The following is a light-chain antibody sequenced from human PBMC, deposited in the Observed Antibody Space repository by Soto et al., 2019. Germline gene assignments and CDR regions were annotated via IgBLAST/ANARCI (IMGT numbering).Light chain of an antibody. Sequence: QSVLTQPPSASGTPGQRVTVSCSGSTSDIGTSAVNWFQHLPGTAPRLLIYTNNQRPSGVPDRFSGSKSGTSASLAISGLQSEDEATYYCATWHDSFYVFGTGTKLTVL. J-gene: IGLJ1*01. CDR1: TSDIGTSA. V-gene: IGLV1-44*01. CDR2: TNN. CDR3: ATWHDSFYV.